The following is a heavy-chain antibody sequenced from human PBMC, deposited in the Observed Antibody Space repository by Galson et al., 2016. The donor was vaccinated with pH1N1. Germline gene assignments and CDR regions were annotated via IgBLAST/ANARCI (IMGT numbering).Heavy chain of an antibody. CDR3: GREGLSGVATDF. V-gene: IGHV7-4-1*02. CDR2: INTDTGNP. D-gene: IGHD3-3*01. CDR1: GYTFTHYA. J-gene: IGHJ4*02. Sequence: SVKVSCKAFGYTFTHYAVNWVRQVPGQPREWMGWINTDTGNPTSAQDFTGRFVFSLDTSVNNTYLQINSLKVEDTAVYYCGREGLSGVATDFWGQGTLVTVSS.